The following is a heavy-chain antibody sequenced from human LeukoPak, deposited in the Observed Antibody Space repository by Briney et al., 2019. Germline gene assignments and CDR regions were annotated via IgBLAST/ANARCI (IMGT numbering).Heavy chain of an antibody. CDR2: INHSGST. D-gene: IGHD2-2*01. J-gene: IGHJ4*02. CDR1: SGTLSGYS. V-gene: IGHV4-34*01. CDR3: TRVPCPPADVLVH. Sequence: PSETVSLTCAVYSGTLSGYSWSWLRQPPGKGRVGLGEINHSGSTNYNPSVKSRVTISADTSKNQFSLKLSAVTAADSVFYYCTRVPCPPADVLVHWGQGTLVTVSS.